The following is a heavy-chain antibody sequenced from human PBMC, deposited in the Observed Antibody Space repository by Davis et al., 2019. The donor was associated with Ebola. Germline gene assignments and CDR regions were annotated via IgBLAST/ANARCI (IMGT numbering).Heavy chain of an antibody. CDR3: ARETMVRGVIMYYFDY. CDR1: GYTFPDYG. V-gene: IGHV1-18*01. J-gene: IGHJ4*02. CDR2: ISSSNGNT. Sequence: ASVKVSCKASGYTFPDYGFSWVRQAPGQGLEWMGWISSSNGNTIYAQRLQGRVTMTTDTSTSTAYMELSSLRSEDTAVYYCARETMVRGVIMYYFDYWGQGTLVTVSS. D-gene: IGHD3-10*01.